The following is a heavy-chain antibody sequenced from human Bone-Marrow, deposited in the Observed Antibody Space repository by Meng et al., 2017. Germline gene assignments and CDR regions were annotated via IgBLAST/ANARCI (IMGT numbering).Heavy chain of an antibody. CDR3: ARGLGYCSGGSCYSDY. V-gene: IGHV3-30*04. CDR2: ISYDGSNK. J-gene: IGHJ4*02. Sequence: GESLKISCAASGFTFDDYAMHWVRQAPGKGLEWVAVISYDGSNKYYADSVKGRFTISRDNSKNTLYLQMNSLRAEDTAVYYCARGLGYCSGGSCYSDYWGQGTLVTVSS. CDR1: GFTFDDYA. D-gene: IGHD2-15*01.